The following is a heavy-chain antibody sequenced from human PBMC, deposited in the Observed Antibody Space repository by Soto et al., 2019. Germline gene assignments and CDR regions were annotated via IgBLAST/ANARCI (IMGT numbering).Heavy chain of an antibody. V-gene: IGHV3-9*01. Sequence: EVQLVESGGGLVQPGRSLRLSCAASGFTFDDYAMHWVRQAPGKGLEWVSGISWNSGSIGYAGSVKGRFTISRDNAKNSLYLQMNSLRAEDTALYYCAKDVWIVGAVSYSAFDIWGQGTMVTVSS. CDR2: ISWNSGSI. CDR1: GFTFDDYA. J-gene: IGHJ3*02. CDR3: AKDVWIVGAVSYSAFDI. D-gene: IGHD3-10*01.